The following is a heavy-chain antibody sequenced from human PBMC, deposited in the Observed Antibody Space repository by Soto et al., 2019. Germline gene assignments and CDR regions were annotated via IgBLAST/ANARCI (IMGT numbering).Heavy chain of an antibody. D-gene: IGHD2-15*01. V-gene: IGHV1-18*01. CDR2: ISPSTGDT. CDR1: GYTFNSYA. J-gene: IGHJ5*01. CDR3: VRCYCSVGSCYACWHFDF. Sequence: QVQLVQSGGEVKKPGASVKVSCQASGYTFNSYAISWVRQAPGQGLEWMGWISPSTGDTDQAQNFQDRCIMTLDISTNTADMELRSLRSDDTAVYYCVRCYCSVGSCYACWHFDFWGRGTLVTVSS.